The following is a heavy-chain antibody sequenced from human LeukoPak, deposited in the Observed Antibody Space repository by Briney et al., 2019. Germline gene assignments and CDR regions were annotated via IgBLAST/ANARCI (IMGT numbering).Heavy chain of an antibody. CDR3: ARHSYDSSGYGDAFDI. Sequence: GASLKISCQGSGYSFTSYWIGWVRQMPGKGLEWMGIIYPGDSDTRYSPSFQGQVTISADKSTTTASLQWSSLKASDTAMYYCARHSYDSSGYGDAFDIWGQGTMVTVSS. J-gene: IGHJ3*02. V-gene: IGHV5-51*01. CDR2: IYPGDSDT. CDR1: GYSFTSYW. D-gene: IGHD3-22*01.